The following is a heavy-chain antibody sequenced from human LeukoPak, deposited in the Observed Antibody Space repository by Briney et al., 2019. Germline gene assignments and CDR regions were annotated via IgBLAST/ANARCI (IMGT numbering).Heavy chain of an antibody. J-gene: IGHJ4*02. D-gene: IGHD3-22*01. V-gene: IGHV3-23*01. CDR2: ITSGGDT. Sequence: GGSLRLSCAASGFTFSTYAMNWVRQAPGKGLEWVSGITSGGDTYYADSVKGRFTISRDNSKNTLYLQMNSLRAEDTAVYYCAKESFGYYDSSGLDYWGQGTLVTVSS. CDR3: AKESFGYYDSSGLDY. CDR1: GFTFSTYA.